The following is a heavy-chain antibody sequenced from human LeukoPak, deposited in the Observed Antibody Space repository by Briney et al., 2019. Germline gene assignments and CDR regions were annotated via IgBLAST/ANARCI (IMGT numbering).Heavy chain of an antibody. CDR2: ISGSGGST. CDR1: GFTFSSYA. D-gene: IGHD6-13*01. CDR3: AKYSSSWYPYYFDY. Sequence: PGGSLRLSCAASGFTFSSYAMSWVRQAPGKGLEWVSAISGSGGSTYYAASVKGRFTISRDNSKNTLSLQMNSLRAEDTAVYYCAKYSSSWYPYYFDYWGQGTLVTVSS. J-gene: IGHJ4*02. V-gene: IGHV3-23*01.